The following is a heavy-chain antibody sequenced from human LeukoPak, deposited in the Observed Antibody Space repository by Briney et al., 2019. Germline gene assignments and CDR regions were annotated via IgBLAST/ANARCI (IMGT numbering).Heavy chain of an antibody. J-gene: IGHJ2*01. D-gene: IGHD6-13*01. CDR3: ARVGSTWSNWYFDL. V-gene: IGHV4-59*01. Sequence: SETLSLTCTVSGGSISSYYWSWIRQPPGKGLEWIGYIYYSGSTNCNLSLKSRVTISVDTSKNQFSLKLSSVTAADTAVYYCARVGSTWSNWYFDLWGRGTLVTVSS. CDR2: IYYSGST. CDR1: GGSISSYY.